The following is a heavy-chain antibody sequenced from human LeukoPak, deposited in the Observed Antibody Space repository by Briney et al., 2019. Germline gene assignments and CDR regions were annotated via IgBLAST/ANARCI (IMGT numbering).Heavy chain of an antibody. CDR2: IYHTGST. CDR1: GGSISSYY. D-gene: IGHD3-10*01. J-gene: IGHJ4*02. V-gene: IGHV4-38-2*02. Sequence: SETLSLTCTVSGGSISSYYWGWIRQPPGKGLEWIGSIYHTGSTYYNPSLKSRVTISVDTSKNQFSLKLSSVTAADTAVYYCARVSVANVYGSGAVDYWGQGTLVTGSS. CDR3: ARVSVANVYGSGAVDY.